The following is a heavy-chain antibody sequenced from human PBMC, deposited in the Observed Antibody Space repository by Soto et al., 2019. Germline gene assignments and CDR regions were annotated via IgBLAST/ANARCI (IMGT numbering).Heavy chain of an antibody. CDR2: IYHSGST. V-gene: IGHV4-30-2*01. D-gene: IGHD3-22*01. CDR1: GGSISSGGYS. J-gene: IGHJ3*02. CDR3: ARGTYYYDSSGYYYYDAFDI. Sequence: SETLSLTCAVSGGSISSGGYSWSWIRQPPGKGLEWIGHIYHSGSTYYNPSLKSRVTISVDRSKNQFSLKLSSVTAADTAVYYCARGTYYYDSSGYYYYDAFDIWGQGTMVTVSS.